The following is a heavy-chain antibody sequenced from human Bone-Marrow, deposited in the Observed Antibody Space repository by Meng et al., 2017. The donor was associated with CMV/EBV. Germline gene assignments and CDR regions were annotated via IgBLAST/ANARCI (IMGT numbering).Heavy chain of an antibody. Sequence: SVKVSCKASGGTFSSYAISWVRQAPGQGLEWMGGIIPIFGTANYAQKFQGRVTITADKSTSTAYMELSSLRSEDTAVYYCASRVRGVLYYYGMDVWGQGTTVTVSS. V-gene: IGHV1-69*06. D-gene: IGHD3-10*01. CDR2: IIPIFGTA. CDR3: ASRVRGVLYYYGMDV. J-gene: IGHJ6*02. CDR1: GGTFSSYA.